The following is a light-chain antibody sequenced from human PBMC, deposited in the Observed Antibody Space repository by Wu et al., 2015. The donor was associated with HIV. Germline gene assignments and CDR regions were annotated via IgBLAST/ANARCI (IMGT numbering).Light chain of an antibody. Sequence: ELVLAQSPATLSLSPGDGATLFCRASESVRPYIAWYQQKPGQAPRLLIYGASSRATGIPDRFSGSGSGTDFTLTISRLEPEDFAVYYCQQYGSSPYSFGQGTKLEIK. CDR3: QQYGSSPYS. V-gene: IGKV3-20*01. CDR2: GAS. CDR1: ESVRPY. J-gene: IGKJ2*03.